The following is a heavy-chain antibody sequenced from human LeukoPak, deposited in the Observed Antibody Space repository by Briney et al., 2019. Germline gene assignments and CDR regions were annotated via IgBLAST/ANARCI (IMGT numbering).Heavy chain of an antibody. D-gene: IGHD1-26*01. CDR3: ARDAEGSYRAGHLDY. J-gene: IGHJ4*02. CDR1: GGTFSSYA. CDR2: IIPILGIA. V-gene: IGHV1-69*04. Sequence: ASVKVSCKASGGTFSSYAISWVRQAPGQGLEWMGRIIPILGIANYAQKFQGRVTITADKSTSTAYMELSSLRSEDTAVYYCARDAEGSYRAGHLDYWGQGTLVTVSS.